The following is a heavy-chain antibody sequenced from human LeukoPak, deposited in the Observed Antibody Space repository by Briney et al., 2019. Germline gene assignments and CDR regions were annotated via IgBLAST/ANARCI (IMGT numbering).Heavy chain of an antibody. V-gene: IGHV3-21*01. D-gene: IGHD2-15*01. CDR1: GFTFSSYS. Sequence: GGSLRLSRAASGFTFSSYSMNWVRQAPGKGLEWVSSISSSSSYIYYADSVKGRFTISRDNAKNSLYLQMNSLRAEDTAVYYCARDSESGSCYSDWGQGTLVTVSS. J-gene: IGHJ4*02. CDR3: ARDSESGSCYSD. CDR2: ISSSSSYI.